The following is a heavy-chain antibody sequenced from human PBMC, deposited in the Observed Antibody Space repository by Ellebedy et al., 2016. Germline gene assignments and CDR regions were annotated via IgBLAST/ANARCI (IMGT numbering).Heavy chain of an antibody. CDR1: GYSFTSYW. CDR3: ARHSTAIVGANYYGMDV. Sequence: GESLKISCKGSGYSFTSYWIGWVRQMPGKGLEWMGIIYPGDSDTRYSPSFQGQVTISADKSISTAYLQWSSLKASDTAMYYCARHSTAIVGANYYGMDVWGQGTTVTVSS. CDR2: IYPGDSDT. J-gene: IGHJ6*02. D-gene: IGHD1-26*01. V-gene: IGHV5-51*01.